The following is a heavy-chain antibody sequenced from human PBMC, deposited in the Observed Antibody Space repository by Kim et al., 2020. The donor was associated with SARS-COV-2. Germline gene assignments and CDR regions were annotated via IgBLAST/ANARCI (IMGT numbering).Heavy chain of an antibody. V-gene: IGHV4-39*01. Sequence: KSRVTISVDTSKNQFSLKLSSVTAADTAVYYCAGRNSVVVPAAIFDAFDIWGQGTMVTVSS. D-gene: IGHD2-2*01. J-gene: IGHJ3*02. CDR3: AGRNSVVVPAAIFDAFDI.